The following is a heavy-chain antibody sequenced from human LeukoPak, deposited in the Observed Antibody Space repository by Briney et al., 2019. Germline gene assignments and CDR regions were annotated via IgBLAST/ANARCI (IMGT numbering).Heavy chain of an antibody. V-gene: IGHV6-1*01. CDR1: GDSVSSDSAA. CDR2: TYYRSKWYN. Sequence: SQTLSLTCAISGDSVSSDSAAWNWIRQSPSRGLEWLGRTYYRSKWYNDYSAFVESRIIINPDTSKNQFSLQLNFVTPEDTAVYYCARAVAGTEGWFNSWGQGTLVTVSS. D-gene: IGHD1-1*01. CDR3: ARAVAGTEGWFNS. J-gene: IGHJ5*01.